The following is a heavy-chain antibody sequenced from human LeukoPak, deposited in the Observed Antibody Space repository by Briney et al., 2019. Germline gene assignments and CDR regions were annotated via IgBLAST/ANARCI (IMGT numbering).Heavy chain of an antibody. Sequence: GGSLGLSCAASGFTFSSYAMSWVRQAPGKGLEWVSAISGSGGSTYYADSVKGRFTISRDNSKNTLYLQMNSLRAEDTAVYYCAKMAGDRNYYYYYMDVWGKGTTVTVSS. J-gene: IGHJ6*03. CDR2: ISGSGGST. D-gene: IGHD6-19*01. V-gene: IGHV3-23*01. CDR1: GFTFSSYA. CDR3: AKMAGDRNYYYYYMDV.